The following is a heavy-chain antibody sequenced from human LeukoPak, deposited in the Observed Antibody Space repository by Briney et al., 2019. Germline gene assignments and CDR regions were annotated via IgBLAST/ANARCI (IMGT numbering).Heavy chain of an antibody. J-gene: IGHJ4*02. CDR1: GGTFSSYA. CDR2: IIPIFGTA. CDR3: ARGVVPAARGVFDY. D-gene: IGHD2-2*01. V-gene: IGHV1-69*06. Sequence: SVKVSCKASGGTFSSYAISWARQAPGQGLEWMGGIIPIFGTANYAQKFQGRVTITADKSTSTAYMELSSLRSEDTAVYYCARGVVPAARGVFDYWGQGTLVTVSS.